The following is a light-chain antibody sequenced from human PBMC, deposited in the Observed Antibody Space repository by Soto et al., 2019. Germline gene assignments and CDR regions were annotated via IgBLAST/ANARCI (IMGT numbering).Light chain of an antibody. CDR1: QSCRNS. J-gene: IGKJ1*01. Sequence: DLKMTQSPSTLSASVGDRVTITCRASQSCRNSLAWYQQKAGKAPELLIYAASTLQSGVPSRFSGSGSGTDFTLTISCLQSEDFATYCCQQYYSFPWTFGQGTKVDIK. CDR3: QQYYSFPWT. V-gene: IGKV1-5*01. CDR2: AAS.